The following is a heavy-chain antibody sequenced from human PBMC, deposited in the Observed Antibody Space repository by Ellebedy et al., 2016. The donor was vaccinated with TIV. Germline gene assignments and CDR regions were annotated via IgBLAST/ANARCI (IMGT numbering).Heavy chain of an antibody. CDR2: ISYDGST. V-gene: IGHV4-59*08. Sequence: MPSETLSLTCSVSGGSISSSYWRWIRLPPGKGLEWIGYISYDGSTNYNPSLKSHVTISRDTSRNQLSLRLTSVTAADTAVYYCARHLRYTYGYYDSWGQGTLVTVSS. D-gene: IGHD5-18*01. CDR1: GGSISSSY. J-gene: IGHJ4*02. CDR3: ARHLRYTYGYYDS.